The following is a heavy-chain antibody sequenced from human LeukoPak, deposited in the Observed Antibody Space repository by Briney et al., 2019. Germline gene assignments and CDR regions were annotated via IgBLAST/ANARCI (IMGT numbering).Heavy chain of an antibody. Sequence: SETLSLTCAVYGGSFSGYYWSWIRQPPGKGLEWIGEINHSGSTNYNPSLKSRVTISVDTSKNQFSLKLSSVTAADTAVYYCARVNSGWYLEDYGYYYYGMDVWGQGTTVTVSS. CDR2: INHSGST. CDR1: GGSFSGYY. D-gene: IGHD6-19*01. J-gene: IGHJ6*02. V-gene: IGHV4-34*01. CDR3: ARVNSGWYLEDYGYYYYGMDV.